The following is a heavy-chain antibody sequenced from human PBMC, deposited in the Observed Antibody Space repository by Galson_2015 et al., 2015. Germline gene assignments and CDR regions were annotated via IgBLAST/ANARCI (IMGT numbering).Heavy chain of an antibody. CDR1: GFTFSNAW. D-gene: IGHD3-9*01. V-gene: IGHV3-15*01. CDR2: IKSKTDGGTT. J-gene: IGHJ4*02. CDR3: TTYYDVLTDHVDY. Sequence: SLRLSCAASGFTFSNAWMSWVRQAPGKGLEWVGRIKSKTDGGTTDYAAPVKGRFTISRDDSKNTLSLQMNSLKTEDTAVYYCTTYYDVLTDHVDYWGQGTLVTVSS.